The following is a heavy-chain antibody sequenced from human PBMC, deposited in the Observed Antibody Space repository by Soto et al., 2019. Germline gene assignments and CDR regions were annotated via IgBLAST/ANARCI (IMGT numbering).Heavy chain of an antibody. CDR1: GYTFISYG. V-gene: IGHV1-18*01. Sequence: QVQLVQSGAEVKKPGASVKVSCKASGYTFISYGISWVRQAPGQGLEWMGWISAYNVNTKYAQKVQDRVTMTTDTSTSTANMELRSLRSDDTAVYYCARDFRAGIYYGSGSSVDYWGQGTLVTVSS. CDR2: ISAYNVNT. CDR3: ARDFRAGIYYGSGSSVDY. J-gene: IGHJ4*02. D-gene: IGHD3-10*01.